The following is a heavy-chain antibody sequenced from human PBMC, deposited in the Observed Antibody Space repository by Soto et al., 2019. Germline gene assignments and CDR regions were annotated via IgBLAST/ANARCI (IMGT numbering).Heavy chain of an antibody. V-gene: IGHV3-7*04. CDR3: ARAYSYIYY. CDR1: GFTFSTDW. J-gene: IGHJ4*02. Sequence: LRLSCAASGFTFSTDWMSWVRQAPGKGPEWVANIKGDGSEKNYGDSVKGRFTVSRDNAKNSLYLQMNSLGAEDTAVYYCARAYSYIYYWGQGALVTVSS. CDR2: IKGDGSEK. D-gene: IGHD4-4*01.